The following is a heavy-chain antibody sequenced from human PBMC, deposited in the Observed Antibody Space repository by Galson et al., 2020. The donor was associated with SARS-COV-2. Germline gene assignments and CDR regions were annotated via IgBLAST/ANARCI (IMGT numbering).Heavy chain of an antibody. CDR1: GFIFNNYA. CDR3: ARARLPIFDFHAVDV. Sequence: GGSLRLSCAASGFIFNNYAMHWVRQAPGKGLQWVTLISYDGSNKYYADSVKGRITISRDNFQNTLYLQLNSLRADDTAVYYCARARLPIFDFHAVDVWGQGTTVTVSS. CDR2: ISYDGSNK. V-gene: IGHV3-30-3*01. J-gene: IGHJ6*02. D-gene: IGHD3-9*01.